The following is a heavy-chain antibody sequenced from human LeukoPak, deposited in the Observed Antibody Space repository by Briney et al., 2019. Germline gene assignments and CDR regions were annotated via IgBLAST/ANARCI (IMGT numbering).Heavy chain of an antibody. V-gene: IGHV3-48*03. J-gene: IGHJ6*04. Sequence: PGGSLRLSCAASGFTFSSYEMNWVRQAPGKGLEWVSYISSSGSTIYYADSVKGRFTISRDNAKNPLYLQMNSPRAEDTAVYYCAELGITMIGGVWGKGTTVTISS. CDR1: GFTFSSYE. D-gene: IGHD3-10*02. CDR2: ISSSGSTI. CDR3: AELGITMIGGV.